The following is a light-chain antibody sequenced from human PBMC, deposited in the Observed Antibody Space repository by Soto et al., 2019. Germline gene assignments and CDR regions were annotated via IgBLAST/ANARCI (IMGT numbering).Light chain of an antibody. CDR1: QSISSW. J-gene: IGKJ1*01. CDR3: QQYAT. Sequence: DIRMTQSPSTLSASVGDRVTITCRASQSISSWLAWYQQKPGKAPKVLIYDASSLESGVPSRFSGSGSGTEFTLTISSLQPDDFATYYCQQYATFGQGTKVEIK. CDR2: DAS. V-gene: IGKV1-5*01.